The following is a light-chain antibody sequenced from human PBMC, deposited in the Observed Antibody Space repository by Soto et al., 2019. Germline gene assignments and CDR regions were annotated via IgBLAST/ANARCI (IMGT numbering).Light chain of an antibody. J-gene: IGKJ2*01. CDR3: QQANTFPYT. CDR2: SAS. Sequence: DIQMTQSPSSVSASVGDRVTITCRASQGISSWLAWYQQKPGKAPNLLIFSASSWESGVPSRFSGSGSGTEFTPTISRLQPEDFATYYCQQANTFPYTFGQGTKLEIK. CDR1: QGISSW. V-gene: IGKV1-12*01.